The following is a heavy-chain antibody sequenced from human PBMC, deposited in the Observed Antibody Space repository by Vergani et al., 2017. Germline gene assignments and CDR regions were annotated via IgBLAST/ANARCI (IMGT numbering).Heavy chain of an antibody. CDR1: GDSISSNNC. CDR2: IFYSGTT. Sequence: QVQLQESGPGVVKPPGTLSLTCAVSGDSISSNNCWTWVRQPPGKGLEWIGYIFYSGTTYDNPSLRSRLTISVDTSQNQFSLKLRSVTAADTAVYYCARVDTQVPATSHFYYMDVWGKGTTVVVSS. CDR3: ARVDTQVPATSHFYYMDV. J-gene: IGHJ6*03. V-gene: IGHV4-4*03. D-gene: IGHD6-25*01.